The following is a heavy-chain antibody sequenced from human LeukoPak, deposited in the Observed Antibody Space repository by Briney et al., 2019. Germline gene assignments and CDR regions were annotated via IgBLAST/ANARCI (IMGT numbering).Heavy chain of an antibody. J-gene: IGHJ4*02. V-gene: IGHV4-59*01. D-gene: IGHD5-18*01. Sequence: SETLSLTCTVSGGSISSYYWSWIRQPPGKGLEWIGYIYYSGSTNYNPSLKSRVTISVDTSKNQFSLKLSSVTAADTAVYYCARDLGYSYKYYFDYWGQGTLVTVSS. CDR1: GGSISSYY. CDR3: ARDLGYSYKYYFDY. CDR2: IYYSGST.